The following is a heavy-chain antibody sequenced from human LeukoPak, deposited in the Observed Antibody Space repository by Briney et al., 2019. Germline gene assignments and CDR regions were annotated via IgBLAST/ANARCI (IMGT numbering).Heavy chain of an antibody. D-gene: IGHD1-26*01. CDR3: ARAPGGVGATDWFDP. V-gene: IGHV1-69*13. Sequence: PPASVKVSCKASGYTFTSYGISWVRQAPGQGLEWMGGIIPIFGTANYAQKFQGRVTITADESTSTAYMELSSLRSEDTAVYYCARAPGGVGATDWFDPWGQGTLVTVSS. CDR1: GYTFTSYG. CDR2: IIPIFGTA. J-gene: IGHJ5*02.